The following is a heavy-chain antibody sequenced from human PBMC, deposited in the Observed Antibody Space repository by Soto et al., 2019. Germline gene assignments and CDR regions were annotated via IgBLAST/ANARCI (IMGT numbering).Heavy chain of an antibody. V-gene: IGHV3-73*02. CDR3: ASDLRTGIGAFDV. D-gene: IGHD1-26*01. J-gene: IGHJ3*01. CDR2: IRSNGRT. CDR1: GFTFSASA. Sequence: EVQLVESGGGLVQPGGSLELSCAASGFTFSASAMHWVRQASGKGLEWVGRIRSNGRTAYAASMQGRFTISRDNSNNTLYLQMNSVRPEDTAVYFCASDLRTGIGAFDVWGQGTMVTVSS.